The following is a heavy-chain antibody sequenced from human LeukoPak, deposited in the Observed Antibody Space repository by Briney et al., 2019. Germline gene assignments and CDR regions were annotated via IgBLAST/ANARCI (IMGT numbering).Heavy chain of an antibody. Sequence: SETLSLTCAVSGASIISSVWWSWVRQPPGKGLEWIGEIHHSGSANYSPSLRSRLTITIDTSKGHLSLNLSSVTAADTAVYYCAGYFDGSPGFYPGDNWDQGTLVTVSS. V-gene: IGHV4-4*02. CDR2: IHHSGSA. J-gene: IGHJ4*02. CDR3: AGYFDGSPGFYPGDN. D-gene: IGHD3-22*01. CDR1: GASIISSVW.